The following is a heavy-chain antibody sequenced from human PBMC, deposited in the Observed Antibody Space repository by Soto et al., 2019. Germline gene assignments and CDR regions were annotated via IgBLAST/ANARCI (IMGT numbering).Heavy chain of an antibody. CDR2: ICHTGSP. D-gene: IGHD3-3*01. J-gene: IGHJ5*02. CDR3: ATHGEEVSWFDP. Sequence: QVQLQESGPGLVKPSETRSLTCTVSGGSISNYYWSWIRQPPEKGLEWIGYICHTGSPNYNPSLQSRVTMSVDKSKNQFSLRLSSVSVGDTAVYYCATHGEEVSWFDPRGQGTLVTVSS. V-gene: IGHV4-59*08. CDR1: GGSISNYY.